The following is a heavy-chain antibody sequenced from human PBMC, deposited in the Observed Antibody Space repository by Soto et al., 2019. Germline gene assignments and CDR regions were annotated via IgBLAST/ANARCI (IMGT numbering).Heavy chain of an antibody. J-gene: IGHJ2*01. CDR2: IIPIFGTA. CDR1: GGTFSSYA. D-gene: IGHD6-13*01. V-gene: IGHV1-69*12. Sequence: QVQLVQSGAEVKKPGPWGKVSGKALGGTFSSYAISGVRQAPGQGLEWMGGIIPIFGTANYAQKFQGRVTITADESTSTAYMELSSLRSEDTAVYYCARGGQQLANWYFDLWGRGTLVTVSS. CDR3: ARGGQQLANWYFDL.